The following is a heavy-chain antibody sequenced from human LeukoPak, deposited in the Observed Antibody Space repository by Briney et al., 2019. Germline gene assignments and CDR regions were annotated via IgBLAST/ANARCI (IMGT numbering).Heavy chain of an antibody. D-gene: IGHD5-12*01. CDR3: ARATRIVAALDY. V-gene: IGHV3-23*01. J-gene: IGHJ4*02. CDR2: IDISGGST. Sequence: GGSLRLSCATSGFTFSSHAMGWVRQAPGKGLEWVSSIDISGGSTYYADSVDGRFTISRDNSKNTMSLQMNSLRAEDTAVYYCARATRIVAALDYWGQGTLVTVSS. CDR1: GFTFSSHA.